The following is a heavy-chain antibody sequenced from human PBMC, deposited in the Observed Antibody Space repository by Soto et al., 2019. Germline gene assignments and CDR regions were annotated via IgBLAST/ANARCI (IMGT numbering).Heavy chain of an antibody. Sequence: SETLSLTCTVSGFSISSYYWSWIRQPPGKGLEWIGYIYYSGSTNYNPSLKSRVTISVDTSKNQFSLKLSSVTAADTAVYYCATRIAKEKYYYYYYMDVWGKGTTVTVSS. CDR2: IYYSGST. J-gene: IGHJ6*03. CDR1: GFSISSYY. D-gene: IGHD6-13*01. CDR3: ATRIAKEKYYYYYYMDV. V-gene: IGHV4-59*01.